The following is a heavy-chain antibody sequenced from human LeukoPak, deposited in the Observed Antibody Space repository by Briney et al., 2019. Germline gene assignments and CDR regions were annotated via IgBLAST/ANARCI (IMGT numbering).Heavy chain of an antibody. D-gene: IGHD3-22*01. CDR2: IRYDGSNK. CDR1: GFTFGSYG. J-gene: IGHJ3*02. CDR3: AKTSYDSSGYYYVRTHDAFDI. V-gene: IGHV3-30*02. Sequence: GGSLRLSCAASGFTFGSYGMHWVRQAPGKGLEWVAFIRYDGSNKYYADSVKGRFTISRDNSKNTLYLQMNSLRAEDTAVYYCAKTSYDSSGYYYVRTHDAFDIWGQGTMVTVSS.